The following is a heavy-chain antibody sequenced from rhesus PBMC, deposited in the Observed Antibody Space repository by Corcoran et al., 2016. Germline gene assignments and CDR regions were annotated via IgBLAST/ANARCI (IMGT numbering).Heavy chain of an antibody. CDR2: SGGSSGST. Sequence: QVQLQESGPGLVKPSETLSLTRAVSGYSISSGYGWILLRQPPGTGLEGGGDSGGSSGSTNYNPSLKSRVTISKDTSKNQFSLKLSSVTAADTAVDYCARAGGSSWWGEGYFDYWGQGVLVTVSS. CDR1: GYSISSGYG. D-gene: IGHD6-13*01. CDR3: ARAGGSSWWGEGYFDY. J-gene: IGHJ4*01. V-gene: IGHV4-127*01.